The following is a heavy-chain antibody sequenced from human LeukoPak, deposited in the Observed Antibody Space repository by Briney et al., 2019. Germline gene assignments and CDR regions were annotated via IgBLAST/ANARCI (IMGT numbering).Heavy chain of an antibody. Sequence: SVKVSCKASGGTFSSYSISWVRQAPGQGLEWMGGIFPIFNTASYAQKFQGRVTITADESTSTVYMELSSLRSEDTAVYYCAPTRQGLPLGYWGQGTLVTVSS. CDR2: IFPIFNTA. CDR3: APTRQGLPLGY. V-gene: IGHV1-69*01. CDR1: GGTFSSYS. D-gene: IGHD3-16*01. J-gene: IGHJ4*02.